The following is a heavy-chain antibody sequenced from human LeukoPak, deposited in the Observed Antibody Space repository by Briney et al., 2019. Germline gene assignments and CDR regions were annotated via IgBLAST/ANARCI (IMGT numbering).Heavy chain of an antibody. CDR3: ARGRYSSSWYDY. CDR1: GGSISSGGYY. J-gene: IGHJ4*02. Sequence: SETLSLTCTVSGGSISSGGYYWSWIRQHPGKGLEWIGYIYYSGSTYYNPSLKSRVTISVDTSKNQFSLKLSSVTAADTAVYYCARGRYSSSWYDYWGQGTLVTVSS. V-gene: IGHV4-31*03. D-gene: IGHD6-13*01. CDR2: IYYSGST.